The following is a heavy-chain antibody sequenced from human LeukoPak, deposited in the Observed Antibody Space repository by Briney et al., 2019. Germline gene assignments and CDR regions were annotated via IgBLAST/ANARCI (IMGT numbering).Heavy chain of an antibody. D-gene: IGHD6-13*01. V-gene: IGHV3-30*18. Sequence: PGGSLRLSCAASGFAFSGYWMHWVRQAPGKGLEWVAVISYDGSNKYYADSVKGRFTISRDNSKNTLYLQMNSLRAEDTAVYYCAKGRAAAGFYYFDYWGQGTLVTVSS. CDR1: GFAFSGYW. CDR2: ISYDGSNK. CDR3: AKGRAAAGFYYFDY. J-gene: IGHJ4*02.